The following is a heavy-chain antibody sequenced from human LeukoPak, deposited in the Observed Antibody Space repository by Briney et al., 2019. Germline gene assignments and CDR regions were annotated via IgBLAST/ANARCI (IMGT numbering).Heavy chain of an antibody. CDR2: ISSSGSTI. J-gene: IGHJ4*02. CDR1: GFTFSSYE. CDR3: ARESKYYDSSGDDY. Sequence: GGSLRLSCAASGFTFSSYEMNWVRQAPGKGLEWVSYISSSGSTIYYADSVKGRFTISRDNAKNSLYLQMNSLRAEDTAVYYCARESKYYDSSGDDYWGQGTLVTVST. V-gene: IGHV3-48*03. D-gene: IGHD3-22*01.